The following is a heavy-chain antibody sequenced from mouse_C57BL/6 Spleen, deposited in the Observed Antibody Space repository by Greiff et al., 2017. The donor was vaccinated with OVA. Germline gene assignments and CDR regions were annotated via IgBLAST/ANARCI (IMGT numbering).Heavy chain of an antibody. J-gene: IGHJ2*01. Sequence: VQLQQSGPELVKPGASVKIPCKASGYTFTDYNMDWVKQSHGKSLEWIGDINPNNGGTIYNQKFKGKATLTVDKSSSTAYMELRSLTSEDTAVYYCARFITTVVAYYFDYWGQGTTLTVSS. V-gene: IGHV1-18*01. CDR2: INPNNGGT. CDR1: GYTFTDYN. D-gene: IGHD1-1*01. CDR3: ARFITTVVAYYFDY.